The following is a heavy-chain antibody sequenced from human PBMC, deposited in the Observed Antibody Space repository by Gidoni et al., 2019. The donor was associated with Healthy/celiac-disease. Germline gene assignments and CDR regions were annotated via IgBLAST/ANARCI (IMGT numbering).Heavy chain of an antibody. V-gene: IGHV3-48*01. J-gene: IGHJ4*02. CDR1: GLTFSRYS. D-gene: IGHD2-15*01. CDR3: ARDSVNCSGGSCYSPNFDY. CDR2: ISSSSSTI. Sequence: EVQLVESGGGLVQPGGSLRLSCAASGLTFSRYSMNWVSQAPGKGLEWVSYISSSSSTIYYADSVKGRFTISRDNAKNSLYLQMNSLRAEDTAVYYCARDSVNCSGGSCYSPNFDYWGQGTLVTVSS.